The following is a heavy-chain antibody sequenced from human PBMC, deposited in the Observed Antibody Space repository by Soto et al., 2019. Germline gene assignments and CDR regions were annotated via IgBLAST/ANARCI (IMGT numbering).Heavy chain of an antibody. CDR2: IYYSGST. CDR1: GGSISSYY. J-gene: IGHJ6*02. Sequence: SETLSLTCTVSGGSISSYYWSWIRQPPGKGLEWIGYIYYSGSTNYNPSLKSRVTISVDTSKNQFSLKLSSVTAADTAVYHCARSYPNTIFGVVPSRGLDVWGQGTTVTVSS. V-gene: IGHV4-59*01. D-gene: IGHD3-3*01. CDR3: ARSYPNTIFGVVPSRGLDV.